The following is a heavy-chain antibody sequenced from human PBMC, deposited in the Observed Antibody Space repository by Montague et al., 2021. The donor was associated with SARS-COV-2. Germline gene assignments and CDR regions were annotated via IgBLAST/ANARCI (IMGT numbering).Heavy chain of an antibody. CDR3: VRYSGWFYFDF. J-gene: IGHJ4*02. V-gene: IGHV6-1*01. D-gene: IGHD6-19*01. CDR1: GDSVSINSVA. CDR2: TYYSFKRNS. Sequence: CAISGDSVSINSVAWSWIRQSSSRGHAWMAWTYYSFKRNSDYAPSVRGRLTVNPDASKNEFSLELNYVTPEDTAVYYCVRYSGWFYFDFWGQGTLVTVSS.